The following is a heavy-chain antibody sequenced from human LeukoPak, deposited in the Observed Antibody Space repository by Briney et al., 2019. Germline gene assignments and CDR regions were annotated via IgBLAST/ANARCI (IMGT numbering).Heavy chain of an antibody. V-gene: IGHV3-23*01. J-gene: IGHJ6*03. CDR2: ISGSGGST. Sequence: GGSLRLSCAASGFTFSSYAMSWVRQAPGKGLEWVSAISGSGGSTYYADSVKGRFTISRDNSKNTLYLQMNSLRAEDAAVYYCAKGVYDLAAAGRWYYYYYMDVWGKGTTVTVSS. CDR1: GFTFSSYA. D-gene: IGHD6-13*01. CDR3: AKGVYDLAAAGRWYYYYYMDV.